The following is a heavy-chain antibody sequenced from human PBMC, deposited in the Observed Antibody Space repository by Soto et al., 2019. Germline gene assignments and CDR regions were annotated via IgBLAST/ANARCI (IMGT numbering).Heavy chain of an antibody. CDR1: GGTFSSYS. CDR2: IIPIFGTA. V-gene: IGHV1-69*01. J-gene: IGHJ4*02. D-gene: IGHD1-26*01. Sequence: QVQLVQSGAEVKKPGSSVKVSCKASGGTFSSYSINWVRQAPGQGLEWMGEIIPIFGTANYAQKFQGRVTSTADESTSTAYMELSSLRSVDTAVDYCARDGGRHCGGIDYWGQGNLVTVS. CDR3: ARDGGRHCGGIDY.